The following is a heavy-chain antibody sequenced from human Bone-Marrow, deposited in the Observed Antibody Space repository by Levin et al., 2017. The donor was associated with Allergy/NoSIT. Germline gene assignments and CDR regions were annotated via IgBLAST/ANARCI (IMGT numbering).Heavy chain of an antibody. D-gene: IGHD6-13*01. V-gene: IGHV3-30*18. CDR3: AKDLQAAAGTVYYYYGMDV. CDR1: GFTFSSYG. J-gene: IGHJ6*02. Sequence: QSGGSLRLSCAASGFTFSSYGMHWVRQAPGKGLEWVAVISYDGSNKYYADSVKGRFTISRDNSKNTLYLQMNSLRAEDTAVYYCAKDLQAAAGTVYYYYGMDVWGQGTTVTVSS. CDR2: ISYDGSNK.